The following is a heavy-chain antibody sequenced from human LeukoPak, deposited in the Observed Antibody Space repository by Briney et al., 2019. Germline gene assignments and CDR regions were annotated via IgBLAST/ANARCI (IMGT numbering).Heavy chain of an antibody. Sequence: SETLSLTCTVSGGSISSSGYFWGWIRQPPGKGLEWIGSIYYSGSTYYNPSLKSRVTISVDTAKNQFSLKLSSVTAADTAVYYCARGVIASGGNDFDYWGQGTVVTVSS. D-gene: IGHD6-13*01. CDR1: GGSISSSGYF. CDR3: ARGVIASGGNDFDY. CDR2: IYYSGST. V-gene: IGHV4-39*07. J-gene: IGHJ4*02.